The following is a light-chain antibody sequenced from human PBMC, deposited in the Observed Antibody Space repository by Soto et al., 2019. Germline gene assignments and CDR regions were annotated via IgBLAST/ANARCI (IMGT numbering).Light chain of an antibody. V-gene: IGKV1-39*01. CDR3: QQRLSSPLT. Sequence: DIQMAQSPSSLSASLGDRVTITCRASRTLGFYLNWYQQKPGRAPQLLIYTASNLQTGVPSRFSGSGSGTEFTLTISSLQPEDVATNYCQQRLSSPLTFGGGTKV. J-gene: IGKJ4*01. CDR2: TAS. CDR1: RTLGFY.